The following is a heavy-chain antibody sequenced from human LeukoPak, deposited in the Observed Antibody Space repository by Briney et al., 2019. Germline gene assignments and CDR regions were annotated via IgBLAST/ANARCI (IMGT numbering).Heavy chain of an antibody. CDR3: ARVGVDGSGSYYNGGLDY. CDR1: GFTFDDYG. J-gene: IGHJ4*02. D-gene: IGHD3-10*01. Sequence: GGSLRLSXAASGFTFDDYGMNSVRQAPGKGLEWISGINWNGDSTCYADSVKGRLTISRDNAKNSLYLQMNSLRAEDTALYYCARVGVDGSGSYYNGGLDYWGQGTLVTVSS. CDR2: INWNGDST. V-gene: IGHV3-20*04.